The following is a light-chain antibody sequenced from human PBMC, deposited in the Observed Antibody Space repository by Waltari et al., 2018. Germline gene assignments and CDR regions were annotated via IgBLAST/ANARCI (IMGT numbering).Light chain of an antibody. CDR3: ISYANSNTLL. Sequence: QSALSQQPASVSGFPGQSITISCTGGNRDIGGYNFVAWHQQHPGKVPKLILYDVSYRPSGVASRCSCAEAGNTASLTISGRQAEDEADYYCISYANSNTLLFGGGTKLAGL. CDR2: DVS. CDR1: NRDIGGYNF. V-gene: IGLV2-14*03. J-gene: IGLJ2*01.